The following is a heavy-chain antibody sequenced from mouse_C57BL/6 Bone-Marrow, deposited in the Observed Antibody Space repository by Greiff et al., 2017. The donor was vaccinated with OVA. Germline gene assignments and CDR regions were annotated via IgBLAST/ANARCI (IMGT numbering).Heavy chain of an antibody. V-gene: IGHV1-22*01. D-gene: IGHD2-4*01. CDR3: ARRIYYDYDAGY. Sequence: EVKLVESGPELVKPGASVKMSCKASGYTFTDYNMHWVKQSHGKSLEWIGYINPNNGGTSYNQKFKGKATLTVNKSSSTAYMELRSLTSEDSAVYYCARRIYYDYDAGYWGQGTTLTVSS. CDR2: INPNNGGT. CDR1: GYTFTDYN. J-gene: IGHJ2*01.